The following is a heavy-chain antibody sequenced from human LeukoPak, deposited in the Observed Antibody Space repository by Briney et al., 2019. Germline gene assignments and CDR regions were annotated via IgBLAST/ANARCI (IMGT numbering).Heavy chain of an antibody. CDR2: ISSSGSTI. J-gene: IGHJ4*02. CDR1: GFTFSSYE. V-gene: IGHV3-48*03. D-gene: IGHD4-11*01. CDR3: ARADYSNYIYYFDY. Sequence: PGGSLRLSCAASGFTFSSYEMNWVRQAPGKGLEWVSYISSSGSTIYYADSVKGRFTISRDNAKNSLYLQMNSLRAEDMAVYYCARADYSNYIYYFDYWGQGTLVTVSS.